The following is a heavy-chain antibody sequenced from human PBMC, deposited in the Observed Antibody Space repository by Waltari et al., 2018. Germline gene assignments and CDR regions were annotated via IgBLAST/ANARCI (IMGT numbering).Heavy chain of an antibody. D-gene: IGHD6-6*01. Sequence: QVQLQESGPGLVKPSETLSLTCTVSGGSISCHYWSWIRQPPGKGLEWIGYIYYSGSTNYNPSLKSRVTISVDTSKNQFSLKLSSVTAADTAVYYCARVSEYSSSLTLDYWGQGTLVTVSS. J-gene: IGHJ4*02. CDR3: ARVSEYSSSLTLDY. CDR2: IYYSGST. V-gene: IGHV4-59*11. CDR1: GGSISCHY.